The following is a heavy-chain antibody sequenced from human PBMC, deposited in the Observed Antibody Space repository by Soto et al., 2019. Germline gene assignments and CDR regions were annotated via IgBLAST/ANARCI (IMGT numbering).Heavy chain of an antibody. CDR2: IHSDGSST. CDR1: GFTFSYYW. Sequence: EVQLLESGGGLVQPGESLRLSCAASGFTFSYYWMHWVRQAPGMGLVWVSRIHSDGSSTTYADSVKGRFTISRDNARNTLYLQMNSRRAEDTAVYYCARGDRGAFDLWGQGTVVTGSS. J-gene: IGHJ3*01. V-gene: IGHV3-74*01. CDR3: ARGDRGAFDL. D-gene: IGHD1-26*01.